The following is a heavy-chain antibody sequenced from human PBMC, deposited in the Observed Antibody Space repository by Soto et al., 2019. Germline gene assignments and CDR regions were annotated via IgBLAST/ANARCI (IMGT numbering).Heavy chain of an antibody. J-gene: IGHJ5*02. CDR3: ARALGVVSNWFDP. D-gene: IGHD3-3*01. Sequence: ASVKVSCKASGYTFTDYGVSWVRQAPGQGLEWMGWVSSYNGTTNYAQKLQDRVTMTTDTSTSSAHMELRSLRSDDTAVYYCARALGVVSNWFDPWGQGTLVTVSS. CDR2: VSSYNGTT. CDR1: GYTFTDYG. V-gene: IGHV1-18*01.